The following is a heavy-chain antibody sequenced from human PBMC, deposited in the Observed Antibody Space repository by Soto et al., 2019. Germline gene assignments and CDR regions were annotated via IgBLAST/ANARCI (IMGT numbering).Heavy chain of an antibody. D-gene: IGHD2-2*01. CDR3: AHRRGRYCSSTSCDRWFDP. CDR1: GFSLSTSGVG. J-gene: IGHJ5*02. CDR2: IYWNDDK. V-gene: IGHV2-5*01. Sequence: QITLKESGPTLVKPTQTLTLTCTFSGFSLSTSGVGVGWIRQPPGKALEWLALIYWNDDKRYSPSLKSRLTITKDTSKNQVVLTMTNMDPVDTATYYCAHRRGRYCSSTSCDRWFDPWGQGTLVTVSS.